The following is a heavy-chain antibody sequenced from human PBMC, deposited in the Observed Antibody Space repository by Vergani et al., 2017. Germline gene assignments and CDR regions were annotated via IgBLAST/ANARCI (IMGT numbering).Heavy chain of an antibody. CDR3: AIGAYYYGSGSYTAPYFDY. CDR1: GFTFSSYA. J-gene: IGHJ4*02. Sequence: EVQLLESGGGLVQPGGSLRLSCAASGFTFSSYAMSWVRQAPGKGLEWVSAISGSGGSTYYADSVKGRFTISRDNSKNTLYLQMNSLRAEDTAVYYCAIGAYYYGSGSYTAPYFDYWGQGTLVTVSS. V-gene: IGHV3-23*01. D-gene: IGHD3-10*01. CDR2: ISGSGGST.